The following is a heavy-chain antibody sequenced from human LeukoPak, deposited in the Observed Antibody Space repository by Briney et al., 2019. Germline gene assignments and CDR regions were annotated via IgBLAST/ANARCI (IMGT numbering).Heavy chain of an antibody. V-gene: IGHV4-59*12. J-gene: IGHJ4*02. CDR2: IYYSGST. CDR3: ARDPDY. Sequence: PSETLSLTCTVSGGSINSYYWSWIRQPPGKGLEWIGYIYYSGSTYYNPSLKSRVTISVDTSKNQLSLKLSSVTAADTAVYYCARDPDYWGQGTLVTVSS. CDR1: GGSINSYY.